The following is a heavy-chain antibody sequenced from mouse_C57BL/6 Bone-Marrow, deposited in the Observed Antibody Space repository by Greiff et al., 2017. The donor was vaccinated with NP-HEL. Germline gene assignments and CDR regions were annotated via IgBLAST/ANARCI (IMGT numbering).Heavy chain of an antibody. D-gene: IGHD1-1*01. CDR2: IDPEDGET. J-gene: IGHJ4*01. CDR3: ARSPHITTVVATDAMDY. Sequence: EVQLQQSGAELVKPGASVKLSCTASGFNIKDYYMHWVKQRTEHGLEWIGRIDPEDGETKYAPKFQGQATITADTSSNTAYLQLSSLTSEDTAVYYCARSPHITTVVATDAMDYWGQGTSVTVSS. CDR1: GFNIKDYY. V-gene: IGHV14-2*01.